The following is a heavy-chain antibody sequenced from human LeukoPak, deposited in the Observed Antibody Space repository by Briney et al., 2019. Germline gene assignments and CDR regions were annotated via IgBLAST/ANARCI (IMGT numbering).Heavy chain of an antibody. V-gene: IGHV4-34*01. CDR1: GGSFSGYY. D-gene: IGHD6-13*01. Sequence: SEALSLTCAVYGGSFSGYYWSWIRQPPGKGLEWIGEINHSGSTNYNPSLKSRVTISVDTSKNQFSLKLSSVTAADTAVYYCARAGYSSSWYDYWGQGTLVTVSS. CDR3: ARAGYSSSWYDY. J-gene: IGHJ4*02. CDR2: INHSGST.